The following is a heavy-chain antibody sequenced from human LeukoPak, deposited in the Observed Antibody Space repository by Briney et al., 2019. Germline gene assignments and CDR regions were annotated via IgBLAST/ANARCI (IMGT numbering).Heavy chain of an antibody. CDR2: MNPNSGNT. D-gene: IGHD2-2*01. CDR3: ARSSYCSSTSCYDHPFDP. Sequence: APVKVSCKASGYTFTSYDINWVRQATGQGLERMGWMNPNSGNTGYAQKFQGRVTITRNTSISTAYMELSSLRSEDTAVYYCARSSYCSSTSCYDHPFDPWGQGTLVTVSS. CDR1: GYTFTSYD. V-gene: IGHV1-8*03. J-gene: IGHJ5*02.